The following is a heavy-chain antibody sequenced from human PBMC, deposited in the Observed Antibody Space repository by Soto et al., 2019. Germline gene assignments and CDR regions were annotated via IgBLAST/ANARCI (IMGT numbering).Heavy chain of an antibody. J-gene: IGHJ5*02. CDR1: GYTFTSYG. V-gene: IGHV1-18*01. Sequence: ASVKVSCKASGYTFTSYGISWLRQAPGQGLEWMGWISAYNGNTNYAQKLQGRVTMTTDTSTSTAYMELRSLRSDDTAVYYCARYHGSYAGHVGWFDPWGQGTLVTVSS. D-gene: IGHD1-26*01. CDR3: ARYHGSYAGHVGWFDP. CDR2: ISAYNGNT.